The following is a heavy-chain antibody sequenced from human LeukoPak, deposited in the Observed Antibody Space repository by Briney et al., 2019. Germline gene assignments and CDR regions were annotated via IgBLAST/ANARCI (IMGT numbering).Heavy chain of an antibody. CDR2: IYYGGTT. CDR1: GGSISNYY. V-gene: IGHV4-59*08. D-gene: IGHD3-3*01. J-gene: IGHJ4*02. CDR3: ARQGYWSGYFVFDY. Sequence: SETLSLTCTVSGGSISNYYWSWIRQPPGKGLEYIGFIYYGGTTNYNPSLKSRVTISVDTSKNQFSLKLSSATAADTAVYYCARQGYWSGYFVFDYWGQGTLVTVSS.